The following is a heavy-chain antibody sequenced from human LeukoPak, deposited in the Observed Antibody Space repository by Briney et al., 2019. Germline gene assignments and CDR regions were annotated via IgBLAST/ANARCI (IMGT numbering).Heavy chain of an antibody. Sequence: GGTLRLSCAGSGFPFSIYGMNWVRQAPGKGLEWVSGISPGGGPTYYADSVKGRFTISRDNFENTLYLQMNSLRAEDTAVYYCAKYWAAAGTSAFDIWGQGTMVTVSS. CDR3: AKYWAAAGTSAFDI. D-gene: IGHD6-13*01. CDR2: ISPGGGPT. J-gene: IGHJ3*02. CDR1: GFPFSIYG. V-gene: IGHV3-23*01.